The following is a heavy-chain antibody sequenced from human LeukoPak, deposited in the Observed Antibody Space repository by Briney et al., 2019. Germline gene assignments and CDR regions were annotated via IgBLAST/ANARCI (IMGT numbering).Heavy chain of an antibody. V-gene: IGHV3-30*04. J-gene: IGHJ4*02. CDR1: EFSFNNFA. D-gene: IGHD1-26*01. Sequence: GGSLRLSCAASEFSFNNFAMYWVRQAPGKGLEWVAFIQYDGRSKYYADSVRGRSTISRDNSNTLYLQMNSLRVEDTAIYYCAKDPTGGRLTLGGQGTLVTVSS. CDR3: AKDPTGGRLTL. CDR2: IQYDGRSK.